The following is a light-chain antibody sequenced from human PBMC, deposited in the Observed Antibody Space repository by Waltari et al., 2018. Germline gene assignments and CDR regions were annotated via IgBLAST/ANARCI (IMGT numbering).Light chain of an antibody. J-gene: IGKJ1*01. CDR2: LGS. CDR1: QSLLHSNGYNY. Sequence: DIVMTQSPLSLPVTPGEPASISCRSSQSLLHSNGYNYLDWYLQKPGQSPQLLIYLGSNRASGVPDRLGGRGSGTDFTRKISRVEAEDVGGYYCMQALQTPPWTFGQGTKVEIK. CDR3: MQALQTPPWT. V-gene: IGKV2-28*01.